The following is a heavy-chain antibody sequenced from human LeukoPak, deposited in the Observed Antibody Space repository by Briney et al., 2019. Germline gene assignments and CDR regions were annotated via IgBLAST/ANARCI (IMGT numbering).Heavy chain of an antibody. CDR3: ARDLLPLSY. Sequence: GGSLRLSCAASGFTFSSYGMHWVRQAPGKGLEWVAFIRYDGSNKYYADSVKGRFTISRDNAKNSLYLQMNSLRAEDTAVYYCARDLLPLSYWGQGTLVTVSS. CDR2: IRYDGSNK. J-gene: IGHJ4*02. V-gene: IGHV3-30*02. CDR1: GFTFSSYG.